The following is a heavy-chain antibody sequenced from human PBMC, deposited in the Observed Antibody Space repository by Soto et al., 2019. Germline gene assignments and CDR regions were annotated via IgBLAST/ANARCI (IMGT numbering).Heavy chain of an antibody. J-gene: IGHJ4*02. D-gene: IGHD3-3*02. CDR3: ARKKTLGYFDY. CDR2: INHSGST. Sequence: PSETLSLTCTVSGGSISSYYWSWIRQPPGKGLEWIGYINHSGSTNCNPSLKSRVTISVDTSKNQFSLKLSSVTAADTAVYYCARKKTLGYFDYWGQGTLVTVSS. V-gene: IGHV4-59*12. CDR1: GGSISSYY.